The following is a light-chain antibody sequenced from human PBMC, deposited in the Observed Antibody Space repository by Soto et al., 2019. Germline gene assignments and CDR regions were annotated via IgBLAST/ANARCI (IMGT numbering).Light chain of an antibody. CDR2: GAS. J-gene: IGKJ4*01. CDR1: QSVNRN. Sequence: EIVMAQSPATLSVSPGERATLSCRASQSVNRNLAWYQQKPGQAPRLLIYGASIRATGFPARFSGSGSGTEFTLTISSLQSEDFAVYYCQQYNDRPPVTFGGGTKVEIK. CDR3: QQYNDRPPVT. V-gene: IGKV3-15*01.